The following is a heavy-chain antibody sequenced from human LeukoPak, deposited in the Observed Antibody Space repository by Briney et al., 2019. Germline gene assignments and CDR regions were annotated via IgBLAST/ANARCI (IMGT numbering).Heavy chain of an antibody. V-gene: IGHV3-23*01. Sequence: GGSLRLSCAASGFTLTSYAMSWVRQAPGRGLEWVSAISGSGGSTYYADSVKGRFTISRDNSKNTLYLQMNSLRAEDTAVYYCAKRVTYYYDSSGYYYLGYWGQGTLVTVPS. CDR2: ISGSGGST. J-gene: IGHJ4*02. CDR3: AKRVTYYYDSSGYYYLGY. D-gene: IGHD3-22*01. CDR1: GFTLTSYA.